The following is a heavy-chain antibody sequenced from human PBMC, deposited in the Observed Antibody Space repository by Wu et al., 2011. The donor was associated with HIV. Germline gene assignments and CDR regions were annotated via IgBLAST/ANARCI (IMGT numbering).Heavy chain of an antibody. CDR1: GHTFSGYY. D-gene: IGHD3-10*01. Sequence: QVQLVQSGAEVKKPGASVKVSCMASGHTFSGYYIHWVRQAPGQGLEWMGWINPNNGDTYYSQRFQGRVTMTRGTSISTGYMELSRLRSDDTAVYYCARVGGGIGGVIIPDFWGQGTPVTVS. J-gene: IGHJ4*02. V-gene: IGHV1-2*02. CDR3: ARVGGGIGGVIIPDF. CDR2: INPNNGDT.